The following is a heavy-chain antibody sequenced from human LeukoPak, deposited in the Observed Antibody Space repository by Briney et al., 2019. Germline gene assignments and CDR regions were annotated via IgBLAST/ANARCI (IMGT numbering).Heavy chain of an antibody. V-gene: IGHV3-23*01. J-gene: IGHJ4*02. CDR2: ISGSGGST. CDR3: AKYPVVVVTATTPAFDY. D-gene: IGHD2-21*02. CDR1: GFTFSSYA. Sequence: GGSLRLSCAASGFTFSSYAMSWVRQAPGKGLEWVSAISGSGGSTYYADSVEGRFTISRDNSKNTLYLQMNSLRAEDTAVYYCAKYPVVVVTATTPAFDYWGQGTLVTVSS.